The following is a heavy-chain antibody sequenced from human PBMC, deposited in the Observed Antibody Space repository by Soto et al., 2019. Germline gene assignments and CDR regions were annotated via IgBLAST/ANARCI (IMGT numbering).Heavy chain of an antibody. Sequence: ASVKVSCKASGYTFTSYGISWVRQAPGQGLEWMGWISAYNGNTNYAQKLQGRVTMTTDTSTSTAYMELRSLRSDDTAVYYCARDYTGITGTKSSPDYWGQGTLVTVSS. V-gene: IGHV1-18*01. CDR3: ARDYTGITGTKSSPDY. CDR2: ISAYNGNT. J-gene: IGHJ4*02. D-gene: IGHD1-7*01. CDR1: GYTFTSYG.